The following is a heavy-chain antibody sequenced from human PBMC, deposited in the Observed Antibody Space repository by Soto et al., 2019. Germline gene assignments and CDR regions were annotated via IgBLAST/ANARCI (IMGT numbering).Heavy chain of an antibody. V-gene: IGHV3-23*01. J-gene: IGHJ4*02. CDR2: ISGSGGST. CDR3: AKDLEQWLASLSNFDY. CDR1: GFTFSSYA. D-gene: IGHD6-19*01. Sequence: GGSLRLSCAASGFTFSSYAMSWVRQAPGKGLEWVSAISGSGGSTYYADSVKGRFTISRDNSKNTLYLQMNSLRAEDTAVYYCAKDLEQWLASLSNFDYWGQGTLVTVSS.